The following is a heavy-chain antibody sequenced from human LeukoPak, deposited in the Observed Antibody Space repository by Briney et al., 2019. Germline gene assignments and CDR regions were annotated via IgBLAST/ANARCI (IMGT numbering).Heavy chain of an antibody. CDR3: AKDPRSYCGGDCSHWYFDL. CDR2: ISRNSGSI. Sequence: GGSLRLSCAASGFTFDDYAMHWVRQAPGKGLEWVSGISRNSGSIVYADSVKGRFTISRDNAKNSLYLQMNSLRAEDTALYYCAKDPRSYCGGDCSHWYFDLWGRGTLVTVSS. J-gene: IGHJ2*01. D-gene: IGHD2-21*02. V-gene: IGHV3-9*01. CDR1: GFTFDDYA.